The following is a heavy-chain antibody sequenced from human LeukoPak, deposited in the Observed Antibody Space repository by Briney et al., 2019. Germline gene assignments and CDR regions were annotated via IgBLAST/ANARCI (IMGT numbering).Heavy chain of an antibody. CDR3: ARTLLGYYYDSSGYYFDY. Sequence: SETLSLTCTVSGGSISSSSYYWGWIRQPPGKGLEWIGSIYYSGSTYYNPSLKSRVTISVDTSKNQFSLKLSSVTAADTAVYYCARTLLGYYYDSSGYYFDYWAREPWSPSPQ. V-gene: IGHV4-39*01. J-gene: IGHJ4*02. D-gene: IGHD3-22*01. CDR1: GGSISSSSYY. CDR2: IYYSGST.